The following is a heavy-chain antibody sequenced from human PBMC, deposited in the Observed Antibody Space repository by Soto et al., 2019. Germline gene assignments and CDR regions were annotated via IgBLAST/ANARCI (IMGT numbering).Heavy chain of an antibody. CDR2: ISSRSSEI. CDR1: GFTFSDHY. Sequence: GGSLRLSCVVSGFTFSDHYMNWVRQAPGPGLQWVAYISSRSSEINYADPVKGRFTISRDNAKNSVFLHMTRLTSEDTGVYFCARGDGAVGAAIDIWGQGTLVTVSS. D-gene: IGHD2-15*01. J-gene: IGHJ4*02. V-gene: IGHV3-11*06. CDR3: ARGDGAVGAAIDI.